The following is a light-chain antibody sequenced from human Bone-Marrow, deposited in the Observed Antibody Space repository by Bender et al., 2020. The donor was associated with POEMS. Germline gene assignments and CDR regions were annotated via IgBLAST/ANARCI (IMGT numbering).Light chain of an antibody. J-gene: IGLJ2*01. V-gene: IGLV1-40*01. CDR3: ATWDGGLGAVL. Sequence: QSVLTQPPSVSGAPGQRVTISCTGSSSNIGAGYDVHWYQQLPGTAPKLLIYGNSNRPSGVPDRFSGSKSGTSATLAIAGLQTGDEADYYCATWDGGLGAVLFGGGTKLTAL. CDR2: GNS. CDR1: SSNIGAGYD.